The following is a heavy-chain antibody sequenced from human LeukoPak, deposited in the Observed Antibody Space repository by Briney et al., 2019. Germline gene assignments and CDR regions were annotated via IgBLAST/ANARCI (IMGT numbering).Heavy chain of an antibody. CDR2: IYTSGST. D-gene: IGHD6-13*01. Sequence: SQTLSLTCTVSGGSISSYYWSWIRQPAGKGLEWIGRIYTSGSTNYNPSLKSRVTMSVDTSKNQFSLKLSSVTAADTAVYYCARDSYGYSSSWWNDYWGQGTLVTVSS. V-gene: IGHV4-4*07. J-gene: IGHJ4*02. CDR1: GGSISSYY. CDR3: ARDSYGYSSSWWNDY.